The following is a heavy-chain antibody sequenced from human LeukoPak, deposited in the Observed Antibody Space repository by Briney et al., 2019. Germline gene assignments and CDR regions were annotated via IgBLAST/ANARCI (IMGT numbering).Heavy chain of an antibody. CDR2: MNPNSGNT. J-gene: IGHJ5*02. D-gene: IGHD1-14*01. CDR3: AAERYDGPCCWFDP. CDR1: GYTFTTYD. Sequence: ASVKVSCKASGYTFTTYDINWVRQATGQGLEWMGWMNPNSGNTGYAQKFQGRVTMTRNTSRSTAYMELRSLRSEDTAVYYCAAERYDGPCCWFDPWGQGTLVTVSS. V-gene: IGHV1-8*01.